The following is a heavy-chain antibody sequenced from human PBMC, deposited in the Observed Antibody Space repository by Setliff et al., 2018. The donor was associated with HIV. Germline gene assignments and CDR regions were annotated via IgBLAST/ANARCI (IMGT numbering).Heavy chain of an antibody. CDR1: GGSISSHF. V-gene: IGHV4-59*11. Sequence: SETLSLTCTVSGGSISSHFWSWIRQPPEKGLEWIGSIYYSGSTNYNPSLKSRVTISLDTSKNQFSLNLISVTAADTAVYYCASAAISVGGTHEYWGQGTLVTVSS. CDR2: IYYSGST. J-gene: IGHJ4*02. D-gene: IGHD3-9*01. CDR3: ASAAISVGGTHEY.